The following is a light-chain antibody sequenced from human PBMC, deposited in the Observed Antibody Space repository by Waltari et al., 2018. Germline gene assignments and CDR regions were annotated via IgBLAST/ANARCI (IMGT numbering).Light chain of an antibody. V-gene: IGLV1-40*01. Sequence: QSVLTQPPSVSGAPGQRVTIPCTGSSSNIGAGYDVHWYQQLPGTAPKLLTYGNRNRPSGVPDRFSGSKSGTSASLAITGLQAEDEADYYCQSYDSSLSGVVFGGGTKLTVL. CDR1: SSNIGAGYD. CDR2: GNR. J-gene: IGLJ2*01. CDR3: QSYDSSLSGVV.